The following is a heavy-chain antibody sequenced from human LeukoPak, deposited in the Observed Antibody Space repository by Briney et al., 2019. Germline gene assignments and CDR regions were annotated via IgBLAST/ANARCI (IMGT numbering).Heavy chain of an antibody. Sequence: GGSLRLSCAASGFTFSSYAMSWVRQAPGKGLEWVSSISSSSSYIYYADSVKGRFTISRDNAKNSLYLQMNSLRAEDTAVYYCARDPNYDFWSGGSNWFDPWGQGTLVTVSS. CDR1: GFTFSSYA. CDR3: ARDPNYDFWSGGSNWFDP. D-gene: IGHD3-3*01. V-gene: IGHV3-21*01. J-gene: IGHJ5*02. CDR2: ISSSSSYI.